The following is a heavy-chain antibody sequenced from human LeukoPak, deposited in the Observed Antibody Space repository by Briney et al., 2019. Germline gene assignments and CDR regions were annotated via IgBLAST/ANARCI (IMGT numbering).Heavy chain of an antibody. Sequence: SETLSLTCTVSGGSIRSSSYYWGWIRQPPGKGLEWIGSIYYSGSTYYNPSLKSRVTISVDTSKNQFSLKLSSVTAADTAVYYCAREDFWSGYLADYWGQGTLVTVSS. CDR1: GGSIRSSSYY. V-gene: IGHV4-39*07. D-gene: IGHD3-3*01. J-gene: IGHJ4*02. CDR3: AREDFWSGYLADY. CDR2: IYYSGST.